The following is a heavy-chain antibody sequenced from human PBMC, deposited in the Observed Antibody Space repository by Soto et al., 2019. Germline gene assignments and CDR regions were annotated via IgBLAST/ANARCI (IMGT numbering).Heavy chain of an antibody. CDR2: ISGSAIHT. CDR3: ARDIRNYNNYGWFDP. CDR1: GFTFSSYA. J-gene: IGHJ5*02. D-gene: IGHD4-4*01. Sequence: PGGSLRLSCAASGFTFSSYAVTWVRQAPGKGLEWVASISGSAIHTYYADSLRGRFTISRDNSENTLYLQMNSLSAEDTAVYFCARDIRNYNNYGWFDPWGQGTLVTVSS. V-gene: IGHV3-23*01.